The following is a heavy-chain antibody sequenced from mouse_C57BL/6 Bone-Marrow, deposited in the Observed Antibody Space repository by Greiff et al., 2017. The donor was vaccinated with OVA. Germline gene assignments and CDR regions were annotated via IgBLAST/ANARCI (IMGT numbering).Heavy chain of an antibody. V-gene: IGHV5-2*01. Sequence: EVKLVESGGGLVQPGESLKLSCESNEYAFPSHDMSWVRKTPEKRLELVAAINSDGGSTYYPDTMERRFIISRDNTKKTLYLQMSSLRSEDSDLYDCARPMITTGYYFDYWGKGTTLTVSS. CDR3: ARPMITTGYYFDY. J-gene: IGHJ2*01. CDR2: INSDGGST. CDR1: EYAFPSHD. D-gene: IGHD2-4*01.